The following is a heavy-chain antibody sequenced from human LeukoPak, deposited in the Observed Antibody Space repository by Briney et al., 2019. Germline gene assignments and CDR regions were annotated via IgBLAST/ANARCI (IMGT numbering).Heavy chain of an antibody. Sequence: GGSLRLSCAASGFTFDDYAMHWVRQAPGKGLEWVSGISWNSGSIGYADSVKGRFTISRDNAKNSLYLQMNSLRAEDTAVYYCARDNREQQLVPPTFDYWGQGTLVTVSS. CDR3: ARDNREQQLVPPTFDY. CDR1: GFTFDDYA. V-gene: IGHV3-9*01. D-gene: IGHD6-13*01. CDR2: ISWNSGSI. J-gene: IGHJ4*02.